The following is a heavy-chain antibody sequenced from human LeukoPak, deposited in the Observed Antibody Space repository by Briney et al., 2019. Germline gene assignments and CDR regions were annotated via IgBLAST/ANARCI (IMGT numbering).Heavy chain of an antibody. V-gene: IGHV1-2*02. CDR2: INPNSGGT. J-gene: IGHJ4*02. Sequence: ASVKVSCKASGYAFTGYYMHWVRQAPGQGLEWMGWINPNSGGTNYAQKFQGRVTMTRDTSISTAYMELSRLRSDDTAVYYCARGPTTYYYDSSYREDFDCWGQGTLVTVSS. D-gene: IGHD3-22*01. CDR1: GYAFTGYY. CDR3: ARGPTTYYYDSSYREDFDC.